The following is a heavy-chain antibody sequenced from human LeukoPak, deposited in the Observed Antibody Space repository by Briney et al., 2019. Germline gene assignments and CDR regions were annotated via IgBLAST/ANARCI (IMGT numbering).Heavy chain of an antibody. J-gene: IGHJ4*02. CDR3: ARGARYCSSTSCYAFDY. CDR2: IYYSGST. Sequence: SQTLSLTCTVSGGSIGSGGYYWSWIRRHPGKGLEWIGYIYYSGSTYYNPSLKSRVTISVDTSKNQFSLKLSSVTAADTAVYYCARGARYCSSTSCYAFDYWGQGTLVTVSS. D-gene: IGHD2-2*01. CDR1: GGSIGSGGYY. V-gene: IGHV4-31*03.